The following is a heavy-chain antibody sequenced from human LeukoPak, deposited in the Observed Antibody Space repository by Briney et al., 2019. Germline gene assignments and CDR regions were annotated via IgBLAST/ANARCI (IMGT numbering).Heavy chain of an antibody. D-gene: IGHD3-10*01. V-gene: IGHV4-34*01. J-gene: IGHJ6*03. Sequence: SETPSLTCAVYGGSFSGYYWSWIRQPPGKGLEWIGEINHSGSTNYNPSLKSRVTISVDTSKNQFSLKLSSVTAADTAVYYCARHRIYYYGSGSYYHYYYYMDVWGKGTTVTISS. CDR2: INHSGST. CDR3: ARHRIYYYGSGSYYHYYYYMDV. CDR1: GGSFSGYY.